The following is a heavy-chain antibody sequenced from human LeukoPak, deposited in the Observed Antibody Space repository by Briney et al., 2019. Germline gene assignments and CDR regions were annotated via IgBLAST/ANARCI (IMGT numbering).Heavy chain of an antibody. CDR3: ARVGATRITIFGVVPDNWFDP. J-gene: IGHJ5*02. CDR2: IIPIFGTA. D-gene: IGHD3-3*01. CDR1: GGTFSSYA. V-gene: IGHV1-69*13. Sequence: GASVKVSCKASGGTFSSYAISWVRQAPGQGLEWMGGIIPIFGTANYAQKFQGRVTITADESTSTAYMELSSLRSEDTAVYYCARVGATRITIFGVVPDNWFDPWGQGTLVTVSS.